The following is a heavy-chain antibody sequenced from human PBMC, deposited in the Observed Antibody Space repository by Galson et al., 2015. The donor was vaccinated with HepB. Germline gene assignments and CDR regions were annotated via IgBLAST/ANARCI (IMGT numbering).Heavy chain of an antibody. CDR3: ARYRAFGGVIVISAAFDI. D-gene: IGHD3-16*02. J-gene: IGHJ3*02. CDR2: ISSSSSYI. V-gene: IGHV3-21*01. CDR1: GFTFSSYS. Sequence: SLRLSCAASGFTFSSYSMNWVRQAPGKGLEWVSSISSSSSYIYYADSVKGRFTISRDNAKNSLYLQMNSLRAEDTAVYYCARYRAFGGVIVISAAFDIWGQGTMVTVSS.